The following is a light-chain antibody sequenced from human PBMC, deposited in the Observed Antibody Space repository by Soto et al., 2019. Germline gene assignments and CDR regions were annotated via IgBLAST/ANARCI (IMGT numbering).Light chain of an antibody. CDR1: QSVSSSY. J-gene: IGKJ2*01. CDR2: GSS. CDR3: QQNARPPHT. V-gene: IGKV3-20*01. Sequence: ESVSTQSPGTLSLSPGERATLSCRASQSVSSSYLAWYQQKPGQAPRLLIYGSSSRATGIPDRFSGSWSGTVFTITISRLAPEYFAVYCYQQNARPPHTFGQGTKLEIK.